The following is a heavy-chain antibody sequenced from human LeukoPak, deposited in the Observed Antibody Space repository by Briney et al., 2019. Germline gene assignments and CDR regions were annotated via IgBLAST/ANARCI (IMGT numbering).Heavy chain of an antibody. CDR2: IRYDGSNK. CDR1: GFTFSSSG. CDR3: AKDYYDSSGVDY. Sequence: GGSLRLSCAASGFTFSSSGMHWVRQAPGKGLEWVAFIRYDGSNKYYADSVKGRFTISRDNSKNTLYLQMNSLRAEDTAVYYCAKDYYDSSGVDYWGQGTLVTVSS. J-gene: IGHJ4*02. V-gene: IGHV3-30*02. D-gene: IGHD3-22*01.